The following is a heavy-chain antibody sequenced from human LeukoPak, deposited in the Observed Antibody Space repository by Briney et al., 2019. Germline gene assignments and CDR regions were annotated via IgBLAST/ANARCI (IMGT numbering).Heavy chain of an antibody. CDR1: GYTFTGYY. J-gene: IGHJ4*02. CDR3: ARDGSGGYSYCYYFDY. CDR2: INPNSGGT. D-gene: IGHD5-18*01. V-gene: IGHV1-2*04. Sequence: ASVNVSCKASGYTFTGYYMHWVRQAPGQGLEWMGWINPNSGGTNYAQKFQGWVTMTRDTSISTAYMELSRLRSDDTAVYYCARDGSGGYSYCYYFDYWGQGTLVTVSS.